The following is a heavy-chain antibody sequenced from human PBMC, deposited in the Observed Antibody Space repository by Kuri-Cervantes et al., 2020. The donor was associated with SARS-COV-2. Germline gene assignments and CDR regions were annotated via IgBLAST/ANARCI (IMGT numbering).Heavy chain of an antibody. CDR3: ARRPSDDFWSGYYYDY. Sequence: SETLSLTCTVSGGSISSSSYYWGWIRQPPGKGLEWIGSIYYSGSTYYNPSLKSRVTISVDTSKNQFSLKLSSVTAADTAVYYCARRPSDDFWSGYYYDYWGQGTLVTVSS. CDR2: IYYSGST. D-gene: IGHD3-3*01. CDR1: GGSISSSSYY. J-gene: IGHJ4*02. V-gene: IGHV4-39*01.